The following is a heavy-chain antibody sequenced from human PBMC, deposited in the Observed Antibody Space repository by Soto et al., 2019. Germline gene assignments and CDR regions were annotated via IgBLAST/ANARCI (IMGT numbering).Heavy chain of an antibody. CDR3: AKDYGSGTHDFFGY. V-gene: IGHV3-23*01. CDR1: GFIFSGFA. Sequence: GGSLRLSCAASGFIFSGFAMSWVRQAPGKGLEWVSAVTAGGATTYYADSVKGRFTISRDNSKNTLYLQMDSLRAEDTAVYYCAKDYGSGTHDFFGYWGQGTLVTVSS. J-gene: IGHJ4*02. D-gene: IGHD3-10*01. CDR2: VTAGGATT.